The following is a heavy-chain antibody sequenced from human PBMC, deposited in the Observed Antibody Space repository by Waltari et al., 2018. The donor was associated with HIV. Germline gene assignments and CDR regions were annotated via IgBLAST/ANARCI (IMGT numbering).Heavy chain of an antibody. Sequence: QVQLVQSGAEVKKPGASVKVSCKASGYTFTGYYMHWVRQAPGQGLEWMGWINPNSGGTNYAQKVQGRVTMTRDTSISTAYMELSRLRSDDTAVYYCARRGALVRGMDVWGQGTTVTVSS. CDR3: ARRGALVRGMDV. J-gene: IGHJ6*02. D-gene: IGHD1-26*01. CDR2: INPNSGGT. CDR1: GYTFTGYY. V-gene: IGHV1-2*02.